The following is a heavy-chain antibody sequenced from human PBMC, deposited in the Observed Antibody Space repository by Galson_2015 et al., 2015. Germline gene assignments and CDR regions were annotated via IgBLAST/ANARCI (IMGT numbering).Heavy chain of an antibody. CDR1: EFTFSSYY. V-gene: IGHV3-21*01. Sequence: SLRLSCAASEFTFSSYYMSWVRQAPGKGLEWVSSISSTTTYIYYADSVKGRFTISRDNAKNSLYLQMNSLGAEDTAVYYCARQILDYDFWSGHYPTNFDYWCQGTLVTVSS. J-gene: IGHJ4*02. D-gene: IGHD3-3*01. CDR2: ISSTTTYI. CDR3: ARQILDYDFWSGHYPTNFDY.